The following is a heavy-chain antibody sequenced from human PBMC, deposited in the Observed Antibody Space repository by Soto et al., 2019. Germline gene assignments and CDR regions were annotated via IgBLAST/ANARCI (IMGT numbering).Heavy chain of an antibody. J-gene: IGHJ5*02. CDR2: ISYSGST. V-gene: IGHV4-59*01. CDR3: ARDLKEYCSDGKCNWFDP. D-gene: IGHD2-15*01. CDR1: GASISTYY. Sequence: QVQLQESGPGLVKPSDTLSLTCTVSGASISTYYWSWIRQPPGKGLEWIGYISYSGSTNYKPSLKSRVTISFDASKNEISLQVRSATAADAAVYYCARDLKEYCSDGKCNWFDPWGQGPLVTVSS.